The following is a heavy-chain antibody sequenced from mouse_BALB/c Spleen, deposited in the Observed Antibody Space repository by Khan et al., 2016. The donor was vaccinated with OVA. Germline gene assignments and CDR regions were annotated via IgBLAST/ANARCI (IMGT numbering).Heavy chain of an antibody. CDR3: TRHRGYYGTNAVFAY. D-gene: IGHD1-1*01. Sequence: EVELVESGGGLVRSGGSLKLSCAASGFFFSSYSMSWVRQTPEKRLEWVSTIISGGTYTYYPHSVKGPFTISRANTNNTICQQKSSMKSEETAMFYCTRHRGYYGTNAVFAYWGQGTTLTVSS. CDR2: IISGGTYT. V-gene: IGHV5-6-4*01. CDR1: GFFFSSYS. J-gene: IGHJ2*01.